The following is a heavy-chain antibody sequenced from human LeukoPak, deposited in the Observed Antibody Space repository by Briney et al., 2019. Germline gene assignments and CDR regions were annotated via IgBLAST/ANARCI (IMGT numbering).Heavy chain of an antibody. CDR1: GVSINDYY. J-gene: IGHJ4*02. D-gene: IGHD3-10*01. CDR2: IYYSGST. CDR3: ARRITMIRGVDYYFDY. Sequence: SETLSLTCGVFGVSINDYYWSWIRQSPGKGLEWIGSIYYSGSTYYNPSLKSRVTISVDTSKNQFSLKLSSVTAADTAVYYCARRITMIRGVDYYFDYWGQGTLVTVSS. V-gene: IGHV4-39*01.